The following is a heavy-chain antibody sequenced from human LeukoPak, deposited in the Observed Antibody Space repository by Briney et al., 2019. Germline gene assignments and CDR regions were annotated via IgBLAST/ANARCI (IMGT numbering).Heavy chain of an antibody. CDR3: AADLWQQGVPGEYYFDY. CDR1: GFTFTSSA. V-gene: IGHV1-58*02. Sequence: GASVKVSCKASGFTFTSSAMQWVRQARGQRLEWIGWIVVGSGNTNYAQKFQERVTITRDMSTSTAYMELSSPRSEDTAVYYCAADLWQQGVPGEYYFDYWGQGTLVTVSS. CDR2: IVVGSGNT. D-gene: IGHD3-10*01. J-gene: IGHJ4*02.